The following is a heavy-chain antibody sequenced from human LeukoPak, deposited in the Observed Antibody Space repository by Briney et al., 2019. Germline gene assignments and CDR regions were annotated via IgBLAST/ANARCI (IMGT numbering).Heavy chain of an antibody. CDR3: AQDVPIERVPGFGPGY. V-gene: IGHV3-30*02. CDR1: GFTFSSYG. D-gene: IGHD3-16*01. CDR2: MQYDGRDI. Sequence: GGSLRLSCAASGFTFSSYGMHWVRQAPGTGLEWVTFMQYDGRDIFYADSVKGRFTISRDNSKNTAYLQMNSLTTEDTAVYFCAQDVPIERVPGFGPGYWGQGTLVTVSS. J-gene: IGHJ4*02.